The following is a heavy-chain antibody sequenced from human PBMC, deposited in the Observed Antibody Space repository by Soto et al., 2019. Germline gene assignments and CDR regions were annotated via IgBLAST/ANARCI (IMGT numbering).Heavy chain of an antibody. CDR1: GITFSDYS. Sequence: EVELVDSGGGLVKRGGSLTISCTAYGITFSDYSVNWLRQARGKGLVLVSYIISSSSEIYYPDSVKGRFTISRENAKNSAYLQIDSLRAEDTAIYSWASAECPSCYGFQHWGQGTLFMVSS. CDR3: ASAECPSCYGFQH. V-gene: IGHV3-48*01. D-gene: IGHD2-2*01. CDR2: IISSSSEI. J-gene: IGHJ1*01.